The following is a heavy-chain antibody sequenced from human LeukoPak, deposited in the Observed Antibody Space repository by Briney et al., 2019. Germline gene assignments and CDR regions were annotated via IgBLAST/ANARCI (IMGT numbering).Heavy chain of an antibody. CDR2: TSYDEDSNK. D-gene: IGHD3-10*01. CDR3: ARDISMVRGKMDV. J-gene: IGHJ6*02. V-gene: IGHV3-30-3*01. CDR1: GFTLLSYV. Sequence: GRSLSQTCAACGFTLLSYVLHWVRQAPGKGLEWVAVTSYDEDSNKYYVDSVKGRFTISRDNSKNTLYLQMNSLRVEDTAVYYCARDISMVRGKMDVWGQGTTVSVSS.